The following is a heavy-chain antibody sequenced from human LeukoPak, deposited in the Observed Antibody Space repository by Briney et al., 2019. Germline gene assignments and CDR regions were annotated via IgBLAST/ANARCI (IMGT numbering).Heavy chain of an antibody. D-gene: IGHD3-22*01. Sequence: ASVKVSCKASGYTFTSYGISWVRQAPGQGLEWMGWISAYNGNTNYAQKLQGRVTMTTDTSTSTAYMELRSLRSDDTAVYYCARGRYDSGLLEAGYFDYWGQGTLVTVSS. CDR2: ISAYNGNT. J-gene: IGHJ4*02. CDR1: GYTFTSYG. CDR3: ARGRYDSGLLEAGYFDY. V-gene: IGHV1-18*01.